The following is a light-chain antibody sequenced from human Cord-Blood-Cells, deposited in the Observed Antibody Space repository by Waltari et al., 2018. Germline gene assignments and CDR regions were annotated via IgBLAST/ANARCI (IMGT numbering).Light chain of an antibody. CDR3: TSRDSSGNHWV. Sequence: SSELTQDPAVSVALGQTVRITCQGDSLRSYYASWYQQKPGQAPVLVIYGKNNRPSGIPDLFSGSSLANTASLTITGAKADDDADYYCTSRDSSGNHWVFGGGTKLTVL. CDR2: GKN. J-gene: IGLJ3*02. CDR1: SLRSYY. V-gene: IGLV3-19*01.